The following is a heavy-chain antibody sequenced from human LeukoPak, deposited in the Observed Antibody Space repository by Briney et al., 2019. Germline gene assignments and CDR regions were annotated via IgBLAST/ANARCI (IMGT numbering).Heavy chain of an antibody. J-gene: IGHJ1*01. V-gene: IGHV4-59*01. CDR1: GGSISSCY. CDR3: AREGSIVGATPYFQH. CDR2: IYYSGST. D-gene: IGHD1-26*01. Sequence: PSETLSLTCTVSGGSISSCYWSWIRQPPGKGLEWIGYIYYSGSTNYNPSLKSRVTISVDTSKNQFSLKLSSVTAADTAVYYCAREGSIVGATPYFQHWGQGTLVTVSS.